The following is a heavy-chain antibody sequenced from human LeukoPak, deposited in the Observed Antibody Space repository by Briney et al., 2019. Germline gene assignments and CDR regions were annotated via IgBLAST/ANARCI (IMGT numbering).Heavy chain of an antibody. V-gene: IGHV3-23*01. J-gene: IGHJ3*02. D-gene: IGHD3-3*01. CDR2: ISGSGGAT. CDR1: GFTFSSYA. CDR3: AKDRIGVLPDAFDI. Sequence: GGSLRLSCAASGFTFSSYAMNWVRQAPGKGLEWVSGISGSGGATYYADSVQGRFTISRYNSRNILYLQMNSLRDEVTALYYCAKDRIGVLPDAFDIWGQGTMVTVFS.